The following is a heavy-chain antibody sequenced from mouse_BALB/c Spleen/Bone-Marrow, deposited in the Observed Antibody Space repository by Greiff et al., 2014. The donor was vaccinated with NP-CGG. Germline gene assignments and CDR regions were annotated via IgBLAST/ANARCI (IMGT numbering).Heavy chain of an antibody. J-gene: IGHJ2*01. D-gene: IGHD1-1*01. Sequence: DVKLQESGAELVKPGASVKLSCTASGFNIKDTYMHWVKQRPERGLEWIGRIDPANGNTKYDPKFQGKATITADTSSNTAYLQLSSLTSEDTAVYYCARYYYGSSYFDYWGQGTTLTVSS. CDR2: IDPANGNT. V-gene: IGHV14-3*02. CDR1: GFNIKDTY. CDR3: ARYYYGSSYFDY.